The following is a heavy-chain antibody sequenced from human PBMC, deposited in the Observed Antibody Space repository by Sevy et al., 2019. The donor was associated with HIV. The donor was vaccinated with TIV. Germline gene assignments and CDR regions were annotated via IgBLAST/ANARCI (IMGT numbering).Heavy chain of an antibody. CDR3: ARGGVSAPLSGGNY. Sequence: GGSLRLSCATSGFTFSNYWMTWVRHTPGKGLEWVANIKPDGSEQYYADSVKGRFTISRDNAKDSLYLQVRSLRAEDTGLYYCARGGVSAPLSGGNYWGQGALVTVSS. V-gene: IGHV3-7*03. D-gene: IGHD2-15*01. J-gene: IGHJ4*02. CDR1: GFTFSNYW. CDR2: IKPDGSEQ.